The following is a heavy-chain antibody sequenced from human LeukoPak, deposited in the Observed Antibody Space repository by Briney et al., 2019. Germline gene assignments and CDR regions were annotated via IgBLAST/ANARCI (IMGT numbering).Heavy chain of an antibody. D-gene: IGHD5-18*01. Sequence: QPGGSLRLSCEVSGFTFSTYWMHWVRQAPGKGLVWVSHINSDGSSTTYADSVQGRFTVSRDNAKDTLYLQMNSLRAEDTAVYYCVRAGGYGYGPGGYWGQGTLVTVSS. CDR2: INSDGSST. CDR1: GFTFSTYW. J-gene: IGHJ4*02. CDR3: VRAGGYGYGPGGY. V-gene: IGHV3-74*01.